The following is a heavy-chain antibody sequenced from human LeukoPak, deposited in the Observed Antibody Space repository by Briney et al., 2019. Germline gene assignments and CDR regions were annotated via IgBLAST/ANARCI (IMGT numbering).Heavy chain of an antibody. Sequence: PGGSLRLSCAASGFTFSNAWMSWVRQAPGKGLEWVGRIKSKTDGGTTDYAAPVKGRFTISRDDSKNTLYLQMNSLKTEDTAVYYCAKDNEGYYMDVWGKGTTVTVSS. V-gene: IGHV3-15*01. J-gene: IGHJ6*03. CDR2: IKSKTDGGTT. CDR3: AKDNEGYYMDV. CDR1: GFTFSNAW. D-gene: IGHD1-1*01.